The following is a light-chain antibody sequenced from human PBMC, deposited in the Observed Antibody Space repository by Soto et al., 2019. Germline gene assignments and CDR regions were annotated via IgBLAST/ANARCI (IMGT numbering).Light chain of an antibody. J-gene: IGKJ1*01. CDR1: QSSNW. V-gene: IGKV1-5*03. CDR2: KAS. Sequence: DIQMTQSPSTLSASVGDRVTITCRASQSSNWLAWYQQKPGKAPKLLIYKASSLESGVPSRFSGCGSGTEFSLTISSLQPDDFATYYCQQYNNYSPRTFGQGTKVEIK. CDR3: QQYNNYSPRT.